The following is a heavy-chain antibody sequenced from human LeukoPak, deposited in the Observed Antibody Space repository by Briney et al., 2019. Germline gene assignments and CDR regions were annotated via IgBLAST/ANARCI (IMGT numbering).Heavy chain of an antibody. Sequence: GESLKISCQGSGYSFTNYWIGWVRQMPGKGLDWMGIIYPRDSDTRYSPSFQGQVTISADKSVSTAYLQWSSLKASDTAMYYCARLNLGSDIFHWYFDLWGRGTLVTVSS. V-gene: IGHV5-51*01. D-gene: IGHD3-10*01. CDR3: ARLNLGSDIFHWYFDL. J-gene: IGHJ2*01. CDR2: IYPRDSDT. CDR1: GYSFTNYW.